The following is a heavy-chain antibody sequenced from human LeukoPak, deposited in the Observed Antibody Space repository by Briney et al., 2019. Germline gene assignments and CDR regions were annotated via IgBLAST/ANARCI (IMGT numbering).Heavy chain of an antibody. Sequence: GGSLRLSCAASGFTFSSHSMNWVRQAPGKGLEWVSSISTSSSYIYYADSVKGRFTISRDNAKNSLYLQMNSLRAEDTAVYYCARGRFNTYYFDYWGQGTLVTVSS. V-gene: IGHV3-21*04. CDR3: ARGRFNTYYFDY. CDR2: ISTSSSYI. D-gene: IGHD3-10*01. CDR1: GFTFSSHS. J-gene: IGHJ4*02.